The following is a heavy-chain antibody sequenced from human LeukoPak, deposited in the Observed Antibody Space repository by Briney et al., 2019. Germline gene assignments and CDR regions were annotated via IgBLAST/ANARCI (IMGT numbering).Heavy chain of an antibody. CDR2: IYSGGST. Sequence: GGSLRLSCAASGFTFSSYAMSWVRQAPGKGLEWVSVIYSGGSTYYADSVKGRFTISRDNSKNTLYLQMNSLRAEDTAVYYCARAYCGGDCYSYYFDYWGQGTLVTVSS. CDR1: GFTFSSYA. V-gene: IGHV3-66*01. J-gene: IGHJ4*02. CDR3: ARAYCGGDCYSYYFDY. D-gene: IGHD2-21*02.